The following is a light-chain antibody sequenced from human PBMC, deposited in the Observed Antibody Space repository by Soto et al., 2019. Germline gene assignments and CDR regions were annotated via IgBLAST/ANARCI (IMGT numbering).Light chain of an antibody. CDR3: QQRSKWPIT. Sequence: EIVLTQSPATLSLSPGERATLSCRASQSVGSYLAWYQQKPGQAPRLLIYDASNRATGIPARFSGSGSETDFTLTISSLEPEDFAVYYCQQRSKWPITFGQGTRLEIK. CDR1: QSVGSY. CDR2: DAS. V-gene: IGKV3-11*01. J-gene: IGKJ5*01.